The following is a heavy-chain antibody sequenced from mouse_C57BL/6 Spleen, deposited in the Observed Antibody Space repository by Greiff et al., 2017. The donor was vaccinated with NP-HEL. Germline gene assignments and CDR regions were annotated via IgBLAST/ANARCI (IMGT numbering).Heavy chain of an antibody. CDR1: GYAFSSSW. Sequence: QVQLQQSGPELVKPGASVKISCKASGYAFSSSWMNWVKQRPGKGLEWIGRIYPGDGDTNYNGKFKGKATLTADKSSSTAYMQLSSLTSEDSAVYFCANELLALFAYWGQGTLVTVSA. CDR3: ANELLALFAY. J-gene: IGHJ3*01. CDR2: IYPGDGDT. V-gene: IGHV1-82*01.